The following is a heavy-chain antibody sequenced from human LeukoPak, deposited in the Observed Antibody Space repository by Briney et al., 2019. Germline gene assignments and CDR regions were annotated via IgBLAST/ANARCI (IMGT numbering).Heavy chain of an antibody. CDR1: GGPINGYY. D-gene: IGHD3-3*01. CDR3: ASSAYYKYYFDS. CDR2: IYYTGST. Sequence: SETLSLTCTVSGGPINGYYWSWIRQPPGKGLEWIGYIYYTGSTNYNPSLKSRVTISVDTSKKHVSLKLTSVTAADTAVYYCASSAYYKYYFDSWGQGTLVIVSS. V-gene: IGHV4-59*01. J-gene: IGHJ4*02.